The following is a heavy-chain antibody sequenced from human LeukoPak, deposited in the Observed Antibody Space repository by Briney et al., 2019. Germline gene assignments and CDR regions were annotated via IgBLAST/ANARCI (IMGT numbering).Heavy chain of an antibody. J-gene: IGHJ4*02. D-gene: IGHD2-2*01. V-gene: IGHV3-74*01. CDR2: INSDGSVT. Sequence: GGSLRLSCAASGFTFTNYWIHWVRQAPGEGLVWVSRINSDGSVTRYADSVKGRFTISRDNSKNTVYLQMDTLRAEDTAVYYCARGYCSTTKCYHIDYWGRGTLVTVSS. CDR1: GFTFTNYW. CDR3: ARGYCSTTKCYHIDY.